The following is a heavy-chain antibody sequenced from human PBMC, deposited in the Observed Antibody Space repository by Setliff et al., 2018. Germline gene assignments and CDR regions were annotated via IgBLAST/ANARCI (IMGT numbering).Heavy chain of an antibody. Sequence: HPGGSLRLSCAASGFTFSSYAMSWVRQAPGKGLEWVSAISGSGGSTYYADSVKGRFTISRDNSKNTLYLQMNSLRAEDTAVYYCAKVRVRGGTTVTIRYYFDYWGQGTRVTVSS. CDR3: AKVRVRGGTTVTIRYYFDY. CDR1: GFTFSSYA. J-gene: IGHJ4*02. CDR2: ISGSGGST. D-gene: IGHD4-17*01. V-gene: IGHV3-23*01.